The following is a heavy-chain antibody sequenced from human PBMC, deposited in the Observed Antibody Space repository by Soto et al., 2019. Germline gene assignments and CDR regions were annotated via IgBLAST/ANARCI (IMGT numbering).Heavy chain of an antibody. Sequence: PSETLSLTCTVSGGSIRDDSYWSWIRQTPGKGLEWTGYIYHTGNTYYNPSLRSRVSISVDKSKSQFSLKLISVTAADTAVYFCARAEYQLLSSVSWFDSWGQGTLVT. CDR3: ARAEYQLLSSVSWFDS. CDR1: GGSIRDDSY. J-gene: IGHJ5*01. CDR2: IYHTGNT. V-gene: IGHV4-30-4*01. D-gene: IGHD2-2*01.